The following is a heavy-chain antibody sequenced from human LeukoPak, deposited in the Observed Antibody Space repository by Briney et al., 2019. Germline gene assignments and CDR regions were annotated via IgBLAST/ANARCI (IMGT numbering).Heavy chain of an antibody. J-gene: IGHJ4*02. V-gene: IGHV4-31*03. Sequence: PSQTLSLTCTVSGGSISSGGYYWSWIRQHPGKGLEWIGYIYYSGSTYCNPSLKSRVTISVDTSKNQFSLKLSSVTAADTAVYYCASIGMATITLDYWGQGTLVTVSS. CDR3: ASIGMATITLDY. CDR2: IYYSGST. CDR1: GGSISSGGYY. D-gene: IGHD5-24*01.